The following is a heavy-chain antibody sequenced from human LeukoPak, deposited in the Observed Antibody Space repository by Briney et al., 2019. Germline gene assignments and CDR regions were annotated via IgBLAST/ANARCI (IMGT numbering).Heavy chain of an antibody. Sequence: SETLSLTCTVSGGSISSYYWSWIRQPPGKGLEWIGYIYYSGSTNYNPSLKSRVTISVDTSKNQFSLKLSSVTAADTAVYYCARARYCSSTSCYVAFDIWGQGTMVTVSS. CDR3: ARARYCSSTSCYVAFDI. D-gene: IGHD2-2*01. V-gene: IGHV4-59*01. CDR2: IYYSGST. J-gene: IGHJ3*02. CDR1: GGSISSYY.